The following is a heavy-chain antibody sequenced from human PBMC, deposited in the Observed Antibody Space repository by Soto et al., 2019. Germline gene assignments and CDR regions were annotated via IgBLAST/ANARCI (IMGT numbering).Heavy chain of an antibody. J-gene: IGHJ4*02. D-gene: IGHD3-22*01. CDR1: GGSFSSGYYY. Sequence: SETLSLTCTVSGGSFSSGYYYWTWILQPPGKGLELIGYINYSGNANYNPSLKSRLTISLDTSKNQFSLKLRSMTAADTAVYYCARGDYDSSGYYYLQYFDYWGQGTLVTVSS. V-gene: IGHV4-61*01. CDR3: ARGDYDSSGYYYLQYFDY. CDR2: INYSGNA.